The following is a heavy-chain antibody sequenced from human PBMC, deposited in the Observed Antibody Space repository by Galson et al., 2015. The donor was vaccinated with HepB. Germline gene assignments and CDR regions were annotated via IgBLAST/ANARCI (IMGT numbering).Heavy chain of an antibody. D-gene: IGHD2-2*01. V-gene: IGHV1-69*13. CDR3: ARAPLGYCSSTSCMDYYYYYMDV. J-gene: IGHJ6*03. CDR2: IIPIFGTA. Sequence: SVKVSCKASGGTFSSYAISWVRQAPGQGLEWMGGIIPIFGTANYAQKFQGRVTITADESTSTAYMELSSLRSEDTAVYYCARAPLGYCSSTSCMDYYYYYMDVWGKGTTVTVSS. CDR1: GGTFSSYA.